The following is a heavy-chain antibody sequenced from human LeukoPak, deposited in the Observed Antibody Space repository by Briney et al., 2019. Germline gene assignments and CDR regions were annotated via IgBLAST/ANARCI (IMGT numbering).Heavy chain of an antibody. J-gene: IGHJ5*02. Sequence: SQTLSLTCAISGDSFSSNSAGWSWIRQSPSRGIEWLGRTYYRSKWYNDNAVSVRSRITINPSTSKNQFSLQLNSVTPEDTAVYYCSRDTVELRGGFDPWGQGTLVIVSS. CDR3: SRDTVELRGGFDP. D-gene: IGHD3-10*01. CDR1: GDSFSSNSAG. CDR2: TYYRSKWYN. V-gene: IGHV6-1*01.